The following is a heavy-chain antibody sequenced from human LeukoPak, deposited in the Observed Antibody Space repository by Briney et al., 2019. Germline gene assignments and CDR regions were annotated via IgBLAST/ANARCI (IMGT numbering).Heavy chain of an antibody. CDR1: GYSISSGYF. V-gene: IGHV4-38-2*02. D-gene: IGHD4-17*01. CDR2: IYHSGST. CDR3: ARDPPTTVTTPDY. J-gene: IGHJ4*02. Sequence: SETLSLTCAVSGYSISSGYFWGWIRQPPGKRLEWIGTIYHSGSTYYNPSLKSRVTISVDTSKNQFSLKLNSVTVADTAVYYCARDPPTTVTTPDYWGQGTLVTVSS.